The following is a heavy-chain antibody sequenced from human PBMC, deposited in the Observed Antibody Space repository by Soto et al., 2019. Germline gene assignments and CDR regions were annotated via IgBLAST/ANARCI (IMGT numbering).Heavy chain of an antibody. CDR1: GGSISNYY. CDR3: ARSIDP. CDR2: IYYSGST. J-gene: IGHJ5*02. Sequence: SETLSLTCIVSGGSISNYYWSWIRQPPGKGLEWIGYIYYSGSTNYNPSLQSRVTISVDTSKNQFSLKLSSVTAADTAVYYCARSIDPWGQGTLVTVSS. V-gene: IGHV4-59*01.